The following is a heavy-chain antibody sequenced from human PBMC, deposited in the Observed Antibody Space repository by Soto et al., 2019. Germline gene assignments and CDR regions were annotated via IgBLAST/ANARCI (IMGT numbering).Heavy chain of an antibody. Sequence: ASVKVSCKASGYTFTSYGITWVRQAPGQGLEWMGWISAYNGNTNYAQKLQGRVTMTTDTSTSTAYMELRSLRSDDTAVYYCARDQIVVVPAAMTYGMDVWGQGTTVTVSS. V-gene: IGHV1-18*01. J-gene: IGHJ6*02. D-gene: IGHD2-2*01. CDR3: ARDQIVVVPAAMTYGMDV. CDR2: ISAYNGNT. CDR1: GYTFTSYG.